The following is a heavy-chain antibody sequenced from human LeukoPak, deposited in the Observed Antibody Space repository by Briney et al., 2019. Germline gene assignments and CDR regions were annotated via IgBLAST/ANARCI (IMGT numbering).Heavy chain of an antibody. Sequence: PGRSLRLSCAAPGFTFADYAMHWVRQAPGKGLEWVSGISWNSGSIGYADSVKGRFTISRDNAKNSLYLQMNSLRAEDTALYYCVKDSGIAVAGPFDYWGQGTLVSLAS. CDR3: VKDSGIAVAGPFDY. CDR1: GFTFADYA. CDR2: ISWNSGSI. V-gene: IGHV3-9*01. D-gene: IGHD6-19*01. J-gene: IGHJ4*02.